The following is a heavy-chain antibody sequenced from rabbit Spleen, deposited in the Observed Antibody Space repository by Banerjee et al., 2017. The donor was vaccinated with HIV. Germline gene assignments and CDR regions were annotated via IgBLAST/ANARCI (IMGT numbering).Heavy chain of an antibody. CDR2: INTATTKA. D-gene: IGHD1-1*01. J-gene: IGHJ6*01. CDR3: ARDLVGVIGWNFYL. CDR1: GFSFSDRDV. Sequence: QEQLVEYGGGLVKPEGSLTLTCKASGFSFSDRDVMCWVRQAPGKGLEWIGCINTATTKAVYANWAKGRFTISSTSSTTVPLQMTSLTAADTATYFCARDLVGVIGWNFYLWGPGTLVTVS. V-gene: IGHV1S45*01.